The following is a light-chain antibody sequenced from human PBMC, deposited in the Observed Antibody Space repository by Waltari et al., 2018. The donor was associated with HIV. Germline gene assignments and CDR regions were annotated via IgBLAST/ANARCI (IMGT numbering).Light chain of an antibody. CDR2: GAS. Sequence: DIQMTPFPASVSASVDDRVTMTWRATQGIANWVAWYQRKPGRAPKLLIHGASSLQEGVPSRFSGSGSGTVFTLTINTLHPEDFATYFWQQTNSFPIPFGRGTRLDSK. V-gene: IGKV1D-12*01. CDR1: QGIANW. CDR3: QQTNSFPIP. J-gene: IGKJ5*01.